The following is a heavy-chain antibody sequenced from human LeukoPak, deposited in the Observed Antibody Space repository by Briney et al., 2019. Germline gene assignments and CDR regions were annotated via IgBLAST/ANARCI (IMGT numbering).Heavy chain of an antibody. V-gene: IGHV4-34*01. Sequence: SETLSLTCAVYGGSFSGYYWSWIRQSPGKGLEWIGEINHSGSTNYNPSLKSRVTISVDTSKNQFSLKLTSVTAADTAVYYCARETSSGPLDYFDYWGQGTLVTVSS. CDR3: ARETSSGPLDYFDY. CDR1: GGSFSGYY. J-gene: IGHJ4*02. CDR2: INHSGST. D-gene: IGHD3-22*01.